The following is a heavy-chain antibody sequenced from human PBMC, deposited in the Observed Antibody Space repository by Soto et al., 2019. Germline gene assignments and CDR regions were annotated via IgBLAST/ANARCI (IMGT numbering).Heavy chain of an antibody. CDR3: ARDERGYCSGGSCYTPGGLDV. V-gene: IGHV3-33*01. D-gene: IGHD2-15*01. CDR1: GFTFSNYG. Sequence: QVQLVESGGGVVQPGRSLRLSCAASGFTFSNYGIHWVRQAPGKGLEWVALIWYDGSNQYYADSVKGRFTMSRDNSKNMLYLEMNNLRTEDTAVYYCARDERGYCSGGSCYTPGGLDVWGLGTRVTVSS. J-gene: IGHJ6*02. CDR2: IWYDGSNQ.